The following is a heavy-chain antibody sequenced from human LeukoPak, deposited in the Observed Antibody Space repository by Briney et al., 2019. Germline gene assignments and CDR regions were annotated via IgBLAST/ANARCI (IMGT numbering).Heavy chain of an antibody. Sequence: GGSLRLSCAASGXTFSTYAMSWVRQAPGKGLEWVSAISGRGDNTYYADSVKGRFTISRDNSKNTLYLQMNSLRAEDTALYFCAKEISAYSGADAFDYWGQGTLVTVSS. V-gene: IGHV3-23*01. CDR1: GXTFSTYA. CDR2: ISGRGDNT. J-gene: IGHJ4*02. D-gene: IGHD3-16*01. CDR3: AKEISAYSGADAFDY.